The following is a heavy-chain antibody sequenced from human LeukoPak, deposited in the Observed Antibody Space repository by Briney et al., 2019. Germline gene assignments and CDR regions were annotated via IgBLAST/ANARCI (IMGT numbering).Heavy chain of an antibody. V-gene: IGHV4-39*07. D-gene: IGHD5-24*01. J-gene: IGHJ5*02. CDR1: GDSISTTSYH. Sequence: EPSETLSLTCSVSGDSISTTSYHWGWIRQPPGKGLEWIGNIFYRGTTYYNPSLKSRVTISVDTSKNLFSLTLSSVTAADTAVYRCARRRVEMAPTSEGNWFDPWGQGTLVTVSS. CDR2: IFYRGTT. CDR3: ARRRVEMAPTSEGNWFDP.